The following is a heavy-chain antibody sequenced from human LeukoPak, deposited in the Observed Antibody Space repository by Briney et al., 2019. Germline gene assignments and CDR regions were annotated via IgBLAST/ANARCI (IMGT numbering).Heavy chain of an antibody. J-gene: IGHJ6*03. V-gene: IGHV3-48*03. CDR1: GFTFSSYA. D-gene: IGHD3-22*01. CDR2: ISSSGSTI. Sequence: GGSLRLSCAASGFTFSSYAMNWVRQAPRKGLEWVSYISSSGSTIYYADSVKGRFTISRDNAKNSLYLQMNSLRAEDTAVYYCARVITMIVPVMDVWGKGTTVTISS. CDR3: ARVITMIVPVMDV.